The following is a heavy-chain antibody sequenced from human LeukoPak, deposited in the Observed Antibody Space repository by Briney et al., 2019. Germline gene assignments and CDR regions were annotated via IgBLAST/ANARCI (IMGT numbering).Heavy chain of an antibody. CDR2: ISSSGTTI. V-gene: IGHV3-48*03. CDR1: GFTFRSYE. J-gene: IGHJ4*02. Sequence: GALRLSCAASGFTFRSYEMNWVRQAPGKGLEWVSYISSSGTTIYYADSVKGRFTISRDNARNSLYLQMLSRRAEDTAVYYCARDYDYWGQGTLVTVSS. CDR3: ARDYDY.